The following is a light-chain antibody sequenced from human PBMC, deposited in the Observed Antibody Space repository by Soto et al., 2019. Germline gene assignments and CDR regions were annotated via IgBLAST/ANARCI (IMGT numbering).Light chain of an antibody. CDR1: KNVFYSSNNRNY. Sequence: DVVMYQNPRSVPCTLGQPASVSCKSCKNVFYSSNNRNYLAWYQQRPGQPPKLLINWASARESGVPARFTASGSGTDLTLTIAGLQAEDVATYYCQHFYSTPQTYGQGTKVDI. CDR2: WAS. J-gene: IGKJ1*01. V-gene: IGKV4-1*01. CDR3: QHFYSTPQT.